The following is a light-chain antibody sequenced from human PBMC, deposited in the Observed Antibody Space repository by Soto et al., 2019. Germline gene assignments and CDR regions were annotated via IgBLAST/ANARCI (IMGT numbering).Light chain of an antibody. J-gene: IGLJ1*01. CDR2: DVS. V-gene: IGLV2-14*03. Sequence: QSALTQPASVSGSPGQSVTISCTGVYNYVSWYQQHPGKAPKLMIYDVSDRPSGVSTRFSGSKSGNTASLTISGLQAEDEAEYYCSSYTNRNTLLFGSGTKLTVL. CDR1: VYNY. CDR3: SSYTNRNTLL.